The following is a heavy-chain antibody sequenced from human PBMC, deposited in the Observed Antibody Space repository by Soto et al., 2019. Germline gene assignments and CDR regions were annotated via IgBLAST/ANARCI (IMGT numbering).Heavy chain of an antibody. D-gene: IGHD3-3*01. CDR1: GFSVSDYY. Sequence: EVQLVESGSLIQPGGSLRLSCAASGFSVSDYYMNWVRQAPGKGLEWVSIIYSGRTTYYADSVKGRFTISRDDSKNTLYLQMNSLRPEDTALYYCVRGPADSMLRLLEWPYGDYWGQGTLVTVTA. CDR2: IYSGRTT. CDR3: VRGPADSMLRLLEWPYGDY. V-gene: IGHV3-53*01. J-gene: IGHJ4*02.